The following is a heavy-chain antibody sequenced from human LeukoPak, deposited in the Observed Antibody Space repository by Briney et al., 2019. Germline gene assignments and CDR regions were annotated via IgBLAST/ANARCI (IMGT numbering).Heavy chain of an antibody. CDR2: IIPIFGTA. CDR3: ARDGGGYDYVWGSYRYMDY. Sequence: SVKVSCRASGGTFSSYAISWVRQAPGQGLEWMGGIIPIFGTANYAQKFQGRVTITTDESTSTAYMELSSLRSEDAAVYYCARDGGGYDYVWGSYRYMDYWGQGTLVTVSS. J-gene: IGHJ4*02. V-gene: IGHV1-69*05. CDR1: GGTFSSYA. D-gene: IGHD3-16*02.